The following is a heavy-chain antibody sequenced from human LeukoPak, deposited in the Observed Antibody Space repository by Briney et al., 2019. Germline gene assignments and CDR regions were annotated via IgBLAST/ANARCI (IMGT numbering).Heavy chain of an antibody. CDR2: IYYSGST. J-gene: IGHJ3*02. CDR1: GGSISSSSYY. CDR3: ARSRVHRGAFDI. Sequence: SETLSLTCTVSGGSISSSSYYWGWIRQPPGKGLEWIGSIYYSGSTYYNPSLKSRVTISVDTSKNQFSLKLSSVTAADTAVYYCARSRVHRGAFDIWGQGTMVTVSS. V-gene: IGHV4-39*07.